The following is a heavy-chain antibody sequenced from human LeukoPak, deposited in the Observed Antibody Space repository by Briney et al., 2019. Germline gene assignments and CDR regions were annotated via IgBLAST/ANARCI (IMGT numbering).Heavy chain of an antibody. CDR3: ARGIGTDY. V-gene: IGHV3-48*01. CDR1: GFTFNTYT. J-gene: IGHJ4*02. CDR2: ITASSTAI. Sequence: PGGSLRLSCAASGFTFNTYTMNWVRQAPGKGLEWVSSITASSTAIYSADSVKGRFTISRDNAKNSLYLQMNSLRAEDTAVYYCARGIGTDYWGQGTLVTVSS. D-gene: IGHD2-15*01.